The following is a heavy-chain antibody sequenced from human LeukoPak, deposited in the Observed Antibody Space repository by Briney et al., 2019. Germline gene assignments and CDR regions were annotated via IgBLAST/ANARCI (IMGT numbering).Heavy chain of an antibody. V-gene: IGHV1-2*02. D-gene: IGHD5-18*01. CDR1: GYIFTDYY. Sequence: ASVKVSCKASGYIFTDYYIHWVRQAPGQGLQRMGWINPLSGGTNYAQKFRGRVTMTRDTSIATIYMDLSSLTSDDTAVYYCARGHDNTGYNYFDYWGQGTLVTVSS. CDR3: ARGHDNTGYNYFDY. CDR2: INPLSGGT. J-gene: IGHJ4*02.